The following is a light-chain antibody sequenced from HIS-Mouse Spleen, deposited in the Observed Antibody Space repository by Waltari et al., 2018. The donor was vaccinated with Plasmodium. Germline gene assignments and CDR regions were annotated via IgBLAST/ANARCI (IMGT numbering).Light chain of an antibody. J-gene: IGLJ3*02. CDR3: CSYAGSSTNWV. CDR2: EGS. Sequence: QSALTQPASVSGSPGQSITISCTGTSSDVGSYNLVSWYQQHPGKAPKLMSYEGSKRPSAVSNRFSGSKSGNTASLTISGLQAEDEADYYCCSYAGSSTNWVFGGGTKLTVL. V-gene: IGLV2-23*01. CDR1: SSDVGSYNL.